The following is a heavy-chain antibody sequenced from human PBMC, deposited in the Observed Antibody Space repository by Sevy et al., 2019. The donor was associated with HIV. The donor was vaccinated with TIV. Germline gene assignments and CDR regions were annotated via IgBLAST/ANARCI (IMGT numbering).Heavy chain of an antibody. CDR2: ISYDGSNK. CDR1: GFTFSSYA. Sequence: GGSLRLSCAASGFTFSSYAMHWVRQAPGKGLEWVAVISYDGSNKYYADSVKGRFTISRDNSKNTLYLQMNSLRAEDTAVYYCARDGGATIFGVVISFDYYYYMDVWGKWTTVTVSS. D-gene: IGHD3-3*01. CDR3: ARDGGATIFGVVISFDYYYYMDV. V-gene: IGHV3-30-3*01. J-gene: IGHJ6*03.